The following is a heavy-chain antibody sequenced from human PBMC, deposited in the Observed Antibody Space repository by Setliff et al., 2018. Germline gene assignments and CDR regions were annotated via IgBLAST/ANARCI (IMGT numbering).Heavy chain of an antibody. CDR2: ISPYNGDA. Sequence: ASVKVSCKTSGYNFITFGVNWVRQVPGQGFEWMGWISPYNGDANYAQKFQGRVTMTTDTFTGTAYMELKALNYDDTAVYYCTRGRGPREVVAVPLDHWGQGTLVTVSA. V-gene: IGHV1-18*01. CDR3: TRGRGPREVVAVPLDH. J-gene: IGHJ4*02. CDR1: GYNFITFG. D-gene: IGHD2-15*01.